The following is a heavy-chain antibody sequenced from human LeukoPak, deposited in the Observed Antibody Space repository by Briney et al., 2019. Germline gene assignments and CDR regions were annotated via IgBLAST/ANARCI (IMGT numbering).Heavy chain of an antibody. CDR3: ARQRQGSFDY. D-gene: IGHD2-15*01. CDR2: ISSSSSI. Sequence: GGSLRLSCAASGFTFSSYNMNWVRQAPGQGLEWISFISSSSSIYYADSVKGRFTISRDNAKNSLYLQMNSLRDEDTAVFYCARQRQGSFDYWGQGTLVTVSS. V-gene: IGHV3-48*02. J-gene: IGHJ4*02. CDR1: GFTFSSYN.